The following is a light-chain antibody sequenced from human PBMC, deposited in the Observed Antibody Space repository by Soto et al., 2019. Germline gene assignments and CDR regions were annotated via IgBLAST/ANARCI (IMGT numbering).Light chain of an antibody. Sequence: EIVLTQSPGTLSLSPGERATLSCRASQSVSSNYLAWYQQKPGQAPKVLIYRASSRATGIPDRFSGSGSGTDFTLTISRLEPEDFEVYYCQQYGSSPLTFGGGTKVDIX. V-gene: IGKV3-20*01. CDR1: QSVSSNY. CDR2: RAS. CDR3: QQYGSSPLT. J-gene: IGKJ4*01.